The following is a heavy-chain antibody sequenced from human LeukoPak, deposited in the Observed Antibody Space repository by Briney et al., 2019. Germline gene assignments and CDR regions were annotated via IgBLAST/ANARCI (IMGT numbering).Heavy chain of an antibody. J-gene: IGHJ4*02. Sequence: GGSLRLSCAASGFSFRSYGMSWVRQAPGKGLEWVSALTGGGATTNYADSVKGRFTISRDNSKNTLFLQMNSLRAEDTAVYYCAIEYIVSTMGNFDHWGQGTLVTVSS. CDR2: LTGGGATT. V-gene: IGHV3-23*01. CDR3: AIEYIVSTMGNFDH. CDR1: GFSFRSYG. D-gene: IGHD5/OR15-5a*01.